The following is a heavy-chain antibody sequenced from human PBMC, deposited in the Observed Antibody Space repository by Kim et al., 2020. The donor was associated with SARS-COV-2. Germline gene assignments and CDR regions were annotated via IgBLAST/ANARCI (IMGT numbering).Heavy chain of an antibody. CDR1: GFTFSSYG. Sequence: GGSLRLSCGASGFTFSSYGMHWVRQAPGKGLEWMAVIWYDGSNQYYANSVKDRFTISRDNNNNTVYLQMNSLRAEDTAVYYCVRSDYGDEYLQHWGQGTLVTVSS. J-gene: IGHJ1*01. CDR3: VRSDYGDEYLQH. CDR2: IWYDGSNQ. D-gene: IGHD4-17*01. V-gene: IGHV3-33*01.